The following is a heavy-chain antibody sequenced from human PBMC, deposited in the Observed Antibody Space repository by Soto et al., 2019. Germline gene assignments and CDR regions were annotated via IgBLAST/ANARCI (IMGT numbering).Heavy chain of an antibody. CDR3: AARVGGSCGYWLEL. V-gene: IGHV1-58*01. D-gene: IGHD6-19*01. CDR1: GFTFSSSA. CDR2: IVLGNGNT. Sequence: GASVKVSCKASGFTFSSSAVQWVRQVRGQRLEWMGWIVLGNGNTNYAQNFQDRVTITRDMSTSTAYMEVRSLGYEDTAVYYCAARVGGSCGYWLELWGQVTLGNASS. J-gene: IGHJ4*02.